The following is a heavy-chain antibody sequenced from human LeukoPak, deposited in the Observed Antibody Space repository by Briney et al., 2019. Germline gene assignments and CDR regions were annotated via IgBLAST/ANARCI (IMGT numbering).Heavy chain of an antibody. D-gene: IGHD6-13*01. Sequence: VASVKVSCKPSGYTFIAYYIHLVRQAPGQGLEWMGWINPNSGDTNYAQKFQDRVTMTWDTSVSTAYMELSSLTSDDTAVYYCARAVRSWYYSDYWGQGTLVTVSS. CDR1: GYTFIAYY. CDR2: INPNSGDT. J-gene: IGHJ4*02. V-gene: IGHV1-2*02. CDR3: ARAVRSWYYSDY.